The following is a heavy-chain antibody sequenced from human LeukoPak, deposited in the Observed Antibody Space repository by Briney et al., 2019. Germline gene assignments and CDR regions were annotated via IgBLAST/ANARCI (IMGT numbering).Heavy chain of an antibody. Sequence: KPSETLSLTCTVSGGSISSYYWGWIRQPPGKGLEWIGSIYYSGSTYYNPSLKSRVTISVDTSKNQFSLKLSSVTAADTAVYYCXXXXXXXKLTLGGGPHPNWFDPWGQGTLVTVSS. CDR3: XXXXXXXKLTLGGGPHPNWFDP. D-gene: IGHD3-16*01. CDR1: GGSISSYY. J-gene: IGHJ5*02. V-gene: IGHV4-39*07. CDR2: IYYSGST.